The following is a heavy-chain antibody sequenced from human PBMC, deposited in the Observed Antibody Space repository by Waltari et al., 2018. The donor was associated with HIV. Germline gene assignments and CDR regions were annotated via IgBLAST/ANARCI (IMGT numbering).Heavy chain of an antibody. Sequence: QLQLQESGPGLVTPSETLSLTCTVSGGSISSSSYYWGWIRQPPGKGVAWIGSIYYSGSTHYNPARKRRVTISVDTSKNHVSLKLSSVTAADTALYYCARHQLHFRSGGSCYDYWGQGTLVTVSS. V-gene: IGHV4-39*01. CDR1: GGSISSSSYY. D-gene: IGHD2-15*01. CDR2: IYYSGST. J-gene: IGHJ4*02. CDR3: ARHQLHFRSGGSCYDY.